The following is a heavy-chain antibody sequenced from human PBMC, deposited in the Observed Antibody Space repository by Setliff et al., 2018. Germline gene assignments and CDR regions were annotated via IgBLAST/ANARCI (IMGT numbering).Heavy chain of an antibody. CDR1: GFIFSNYW. CDR2: INDGGGDK. V-gene: IGHV3-7*01. D-gene: IGHD1-26*01. J-gene: IGHJ4*02. Sequence: PGGSLRLSCTASGFIFSNYWITWVRQAPGKGLEWVANINDGGGDKYYVDSVKGRFTVSRDNAKNSLYLQMNSLRAEDTAVYYCARDRGSGSYFLRYFDYWGQGT. CDR3: ARDRGSGSYFLRYFDY.